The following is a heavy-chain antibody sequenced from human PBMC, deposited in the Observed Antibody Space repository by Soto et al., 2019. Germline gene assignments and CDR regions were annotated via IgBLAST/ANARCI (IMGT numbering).Heavy chain of an antibody. J-gene: IGHJ4*02. V-gene: IGHV3-30-3*01. CDR3: ASLYDSSGYHNDY. Sequence: RRLSCAASGFTFSSYAMHWVRQAPGKGLEWVAVISYDGSNKYYADSVKGRFTISRDNSKNTLYLQMNSLRAEDTAVYYCASLYDSSGYHNDYWGQGTLVTVSS. D-gene: IGHD3-22*01. CDR1: GFTFSSYA. CDR2: ISYDGSNK.